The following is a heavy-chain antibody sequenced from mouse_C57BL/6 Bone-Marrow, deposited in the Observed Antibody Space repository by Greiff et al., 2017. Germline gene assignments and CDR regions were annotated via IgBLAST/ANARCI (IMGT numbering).Heavy chain of an antibody. CDR3: AIGATTVVDYFDY. CDR1: GYTFTSYW. J-gene: IGHJ2*01. CDR2: IHPSDRDT. V-gene: IGHV1-74*01. D-gene: IGHD1-1*01. Sequence: QVQLKQPGAELVKPGASVKVSCKASGYTFTSYWMHWVKQRPGQGLEWIGRIHPSDRDTNSNQKFKGKATLTVDKSSSTAYMQLSSLTSEDSAVYYCAIGATTVVDYFDYWGQGTTLTVSS.